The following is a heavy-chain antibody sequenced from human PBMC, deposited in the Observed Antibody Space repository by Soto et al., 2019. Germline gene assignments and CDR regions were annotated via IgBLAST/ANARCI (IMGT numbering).Heavy chain of an antibody. CDR3: ARESGDNWDYEAY. CDR2: IYTSGNT. Sequence: GSLRLSCAASGFTFSSYAMSWVRQAPGKGLEWIGRIYTSGNTHYNPSLKSRVTVSIDTSKNQFFLTVNSVTAADSAVYYCARESGDNWDYEAYWGQGTPVTVSS. CDR1: GFTFSSYA. D-gene: IGHD1-7*01. J-gene: IGHJ4*02. V-gene: IGHV4-4*07.